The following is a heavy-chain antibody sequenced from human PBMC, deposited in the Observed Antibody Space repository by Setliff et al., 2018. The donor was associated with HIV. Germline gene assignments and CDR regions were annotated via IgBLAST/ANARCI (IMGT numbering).Heavy chain of an antibody. Sequence: LRLSCAASGFTFNHHWMHWVRQAPGKGLVWVSRINSDGSDITYADSVKGRFIISRDNAKNTLYLHMHTLRAEDTAVYYCARGRYDYVWGSHREYYYYYIDVWGKGTTVTVSS. V-gene: IGHV3-74*01. CDR1: GFTFNHHW. CDR3: ARGRYDYVWGSHREYYYYYIDV. J-gene: IGHJ6*03. CDR2: INSDGSDI. D-gene: IGHD3-16*02.